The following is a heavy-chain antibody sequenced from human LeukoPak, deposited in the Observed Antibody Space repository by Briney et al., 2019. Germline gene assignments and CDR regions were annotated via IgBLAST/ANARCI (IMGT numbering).Heavy chain of an antibody. D-gene: IGHD5-18*01. Sequence: ASVKVSCKASGYTFSGYYIHWVRQAPGQGLEWMAWINPSNGDTNYAQKFQGRVTMTRDTSISTAYMELSRLRSDDTAVYYCARGNVDTALADAFDIWGQGTMVTVSS. CDR2: INPSNGDT. J-gene: IGHJ3*02. V-gene: IGHV1-2*02. CDR1: GYTFSGYY. CDR3: ARGNVDTALADAFDI.